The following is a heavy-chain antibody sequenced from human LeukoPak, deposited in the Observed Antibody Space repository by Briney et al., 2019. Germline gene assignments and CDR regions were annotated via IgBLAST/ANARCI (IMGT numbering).Heavy chain of an antibody. V-gene: IGHV3-23*01. Sequence: GGSLRLSCAASGFTFSSYAMIWVRQAPGKGLEWVSAITASGSNTYYADSVQGRFTISRDNSKNTLYLQMYSLRAEDTAVYYCARDRGEYYFDYWGQGTLVTVSS. D-gene: IGHD7-27*01. J-gene: IGHJ4*02. CDR1: GFTFSSYA. CDR3: ARDRGEYYFDY. CDR2: ITASGSNT.